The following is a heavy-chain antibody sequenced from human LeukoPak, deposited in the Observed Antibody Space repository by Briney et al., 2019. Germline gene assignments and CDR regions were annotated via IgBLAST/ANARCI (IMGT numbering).Heavy chain of an antibody. J-gene: IGHJ4*02. CDR1: GFTFSSYA. V-gene: IGHV3-23*01. Sequence: AGGSLRLSCAASGFTFSSYAMSWVRQAPGKGLEWVSAISGSGGSTYYADSVKGRSTISRDNSKNTLYLQMNSLRAEDTAVYYCAKASREGLRYFDWLSDYWGQGTLVTVSS. D-gene: IGHD3-9*01. CDR2: ISGSGGST. CDR3: AKASREGLRYFDWLSDY.